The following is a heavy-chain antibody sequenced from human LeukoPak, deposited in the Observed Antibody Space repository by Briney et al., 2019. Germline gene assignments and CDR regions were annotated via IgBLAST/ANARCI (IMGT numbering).Heavy chain of an antibody. CDR2: IWHDGRNK. CDR1: GFTFSNYV. J-gene: IGHJ4*02. Sequence: PGGSLRLSCAASGFTFSNYVMNWVRQAPGKGLEWVAVIWHDGRNKYYVDSVKGRFTISRDNSKNTLYLQMNSLRAEDTAVYYCAIIMHDFWSGYYPLALNYWGQGTPVTVSS. D-gene: IGHD3-3*01. CDR3: AIIMHDFWSGYYPLALNY. V-gene: IGHV3-33*08.